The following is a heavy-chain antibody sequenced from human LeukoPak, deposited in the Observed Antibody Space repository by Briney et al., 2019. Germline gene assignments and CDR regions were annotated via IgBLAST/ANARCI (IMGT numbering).Heavy chain of an antibody. Sequence: GASVKVSCKASGYTFTNYYLHWVRQAPGQGLEWMGIIYPSGGSTSYAQKFQGRVTMTRDTSISTVYMELSSLRSEDTAVYFCARVDGSPDYWGQGTLVTVSS. CDR3: ARVDGSPDY. CDR1: GYTFTNYY. J-gene: IGHJ4*02. V-gene: IGHV1-46*01. CDR2: IYPSGGST. D-gene: IGHD2-15*01.